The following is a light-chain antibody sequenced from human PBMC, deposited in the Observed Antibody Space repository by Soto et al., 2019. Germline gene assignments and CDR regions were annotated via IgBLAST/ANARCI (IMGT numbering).Light chain of an antibody. V-gene: IGLV1-44*01. Sequence: QSVLTQPPSASGTPGQRVTISCSGSSSNIGSKTVNWYQQLPGTPPKLLIHSNNQRPSGVPDRVSGSKSGTSASLAISGLQSEDEADYYCAAWDVSLNVWVFGGGTQLTVL. J-gene: IGLJ3*02. CDR3: AAWDVSLNVWV. CDR2: SNN. CDR1: SSNIGSKT.